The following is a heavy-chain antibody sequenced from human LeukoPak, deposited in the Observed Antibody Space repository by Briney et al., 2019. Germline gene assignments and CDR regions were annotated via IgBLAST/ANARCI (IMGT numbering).Heavy chain of an antibody. CDR1: GFTFSSYE. D-gene: IGHD2-15*01. V-gene: IGHV3-48*03. CDR3: AREAKVVAAPFDP. CDR2: ISSSGSTI. Sequence: PGGSLRLSCAASGFTFSSYEMNWVRQAPGKGLEWVSYISSSGSTIYYADSVKGRFTISRDNAKNSLYLQMSSLRAEDTAVYYCAREAKVVAAPFDPWGQGTLVTVSS. J-gene: IGHJ5*02.